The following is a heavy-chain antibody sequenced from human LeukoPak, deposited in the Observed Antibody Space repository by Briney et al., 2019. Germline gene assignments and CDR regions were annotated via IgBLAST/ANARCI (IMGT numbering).Heavy chain of an antibody. CDR2: ISSGSSYI. Sequence: PGGSLRLSCAASEFTFSTYSMNWVRQAPGKGLEWVSSISSGSSYIYNADSVKGRFTISRDNAKNSLYLQMNSLRAEDTALNYCARAGGAVVGTFDYWGQGTLVTVSS. CDR3: ARAGGAVVGTFDY. V-gene: IGHV3-21*01. D-gene: IGHD6-19*01. CDR1: EFTFSTYS. J-gene: IGHJ4*02.